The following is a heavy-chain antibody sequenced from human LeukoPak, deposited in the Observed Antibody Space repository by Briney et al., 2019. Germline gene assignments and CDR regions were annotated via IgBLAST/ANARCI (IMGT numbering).Heavy chain of an antibody. CDR1: GFTFRSFA. D-gene: IGHD2-21*01. CDR2: IIGSGRTT. CDR3: AKKEGDTYFSWYMDV. V-gene: IGHV3-23*01. J-gene: IGHJ6*03. Sequence: GGSLRLSCAASGFTFRSFAMSWVRQAPGKGLEWVSGIIGSGRTTFYADSVKGRFTISRDNSKNPLYMQMNSLRAEDTDIYYCAKKEGDTYFSWYMDVWGKGTTVTVSS.